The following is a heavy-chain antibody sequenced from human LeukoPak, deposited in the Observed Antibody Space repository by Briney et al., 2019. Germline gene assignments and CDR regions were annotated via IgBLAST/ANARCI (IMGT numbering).Heavy chain of an antibody. CDR3: AKGDCGDY. V-gene: IGHV3-23*01. J-gene: IGHJ4*02. D-gene: IGHD7-27*01. Sequence: PGGSLRLSCAASGFTFRIYAMNRVRQAPGKGLEWVSGITDSGDSTYYADSVKRRFTISKDNSNNTLYLQMNSLRADDTAVYYCAKGDCGDYWGQGTLVTVSS. CDR1: GFTFRIYA. CDR2: ITDSGDST.